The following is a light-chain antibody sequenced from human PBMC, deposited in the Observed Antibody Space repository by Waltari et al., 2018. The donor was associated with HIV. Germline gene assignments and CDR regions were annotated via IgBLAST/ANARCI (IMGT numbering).Light chain of an antibody. V-gene: IGLV1-47*01. Sequence: QSVLTQPPSATGTPGQRVTISCSGSSSNLGTNYVHWYQQLPGTTPKRLICRSNQGPSGGPGRFSASKCGTAGSLAIRGLRSGDEGEYYCAAWDDSLGGRGLFGGGTRLTVL. CDR1: SSNLGTNY. J-gene: IGLJ3*02. CDR3: AAWDDSLGGRGL. CDR2: RSN.